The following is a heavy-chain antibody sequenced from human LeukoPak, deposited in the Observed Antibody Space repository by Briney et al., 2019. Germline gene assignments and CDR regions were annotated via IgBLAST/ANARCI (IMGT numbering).Heavy chain of an antibody. V-gene: IGHV3-7*02. J-gene: IGHJ6*03. CDR1: GFTFSRYW. D-gene: IGHD3-9*01. Sequence: QPGGSLRLSCTASGFTFSRYWMTWVRQGPGKGLEWVANIRQDGSDKYYVDSVKGRFTISRDNAKNSLYLQMNSLRAEDTAVYYCARASDSWARYFDWLLTPPYYYYYIDVWGKGTTVTISS. CDR3: ARASDSWARYFDWLLTPPYYYYYIDV. CDR2: IRQDGSDK.